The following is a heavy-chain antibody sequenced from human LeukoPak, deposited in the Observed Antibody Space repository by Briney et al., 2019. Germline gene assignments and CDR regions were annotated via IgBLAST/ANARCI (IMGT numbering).Heavy chain of an antibody. CDR1: GGTFSSYA. Sequence: SVKVSCKASGGTFSSYAISWVRQAPGQGLEWMGGIIPIFGTANYAQKFQGRVTITADKSTSTAYMELGSLRSEDTAVYYCARGARAYDFWSGRLPDYYYYYSMDVWGKGTTVTVSS. V-gene: IGHV1-69*06. J-gene: IGHJ6*03. D-gene: IGHD3-3*01. CDR3: ARGARAYDFWSGRLPDYYYYYSMDV. CDR2: IIPIFGTA.